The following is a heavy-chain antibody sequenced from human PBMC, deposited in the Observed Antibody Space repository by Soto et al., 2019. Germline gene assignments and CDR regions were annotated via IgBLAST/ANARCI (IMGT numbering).Heavy chain of an antibody. CDR2: ISGYNGNT. Sequence: QVQLVQSGAEVKKPGASVKVSCKASGYILTSYGISWVRQAPGQGLEWMGWISGYNGNTNYVQKFQGRVTMTTDTATSTAYMEVRSLKSDDTAVYFCARVGAELERRRYSDYWGQGNLVSVSS. CDR3: ARVGAELERRRYSDY. D-gene: IGHD1-1*01. J-gene: IGHJ4*02. CDR1: GYILTSYG. V-gene: IGHV1-18*04.